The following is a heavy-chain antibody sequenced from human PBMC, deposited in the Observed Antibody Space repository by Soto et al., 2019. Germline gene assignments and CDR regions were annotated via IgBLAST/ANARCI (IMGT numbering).Heavy chain of an antibody. V-gene: IGHV3-30*18. CDR1: GFTFSSYG. CDR2: ISYDGSNK. CDR3: AKDLKPWDYYDSSRTPDY. J-gene: IGHJ4*02. D-gene: IGHD3-22*01. Sequence: GGSLRLSCAASGFTFSSYGMHWVRQAPGKGLEWVAVISYDGSNKYYADSVKGRFTISRDNSKNTLYLQMNSLRAEDTAVYYCAKDLKPWDYYDSSRTPDYWGQGTLVTVSS.